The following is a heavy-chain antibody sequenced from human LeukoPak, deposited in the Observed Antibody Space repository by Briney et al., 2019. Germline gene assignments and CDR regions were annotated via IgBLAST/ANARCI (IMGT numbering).Heavy chain of an antibody. D-gene: IGHD3-16*01. CDR2: MSSSGRS. Sequence: PSETLSLTCTVSNGSISSDTYFWSWIRQPAGKGLQWIGRMSSSGRSDYNPSLKSRVTISVDKSKNQFSLKLSSVTAADTAVYYCARVTTFGGVPDAFDIWGQGTMVTVSS. CDR3: ARVTTFGGVPDAFDI. J-gene: IGHJ3*02. CDR1: NGSISSDTYF. V-gene: IGHV4-61*02.